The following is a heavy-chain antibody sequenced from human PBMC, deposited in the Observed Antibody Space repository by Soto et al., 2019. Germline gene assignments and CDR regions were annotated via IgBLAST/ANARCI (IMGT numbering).Heavy chain of an antibody. CDR3: ARGTHCTNGVCYYFDY. CDR2: IKQDGSNK. Sequence: EMQLVESGGGLVQPGGSLRLSCAASGFSFSNYWMSWFRQAPGKGLEWVANIKQDGSNKYYVDSVKGRFTLSRDNAKNSLYLQMNSLRAEDTAVYYCARGTHCTNGVCYYFDYWGQGTLVTVSS. D-gene: IGHD2-8*01. J-gene: IGHJ4*02. V-gene: IGHV3-7*03. CDR1: GFSFSNYW.